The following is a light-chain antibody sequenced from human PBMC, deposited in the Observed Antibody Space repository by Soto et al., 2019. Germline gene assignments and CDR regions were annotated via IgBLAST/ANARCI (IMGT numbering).Light chain of an antibody. CDR3: AKWDDSLRVYV. CDR1: NSRSGSNY. Sequence: QSALPQPPSASVTPGQRVTISCSTSNSRSGSNYVYWYQQLPGTAPKLLIYRNDQRPSGVPDRFSGSKSGTSASLAISGLRSEDEADYYCAKWDDSLRVYVFGAGTKVTAL. J-gene: IGLJ1*01. CDR2: RND. V-gene: IGLV1-47*01.